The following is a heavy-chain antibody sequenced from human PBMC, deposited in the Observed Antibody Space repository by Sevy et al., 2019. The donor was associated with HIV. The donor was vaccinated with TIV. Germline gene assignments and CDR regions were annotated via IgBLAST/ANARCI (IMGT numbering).Heavy chain of an antibody. Sequence: GGSLRLSCAASGFTFSSYAMSWVRQAPGKGLEWVSAISGSGGSTYYADSVKGRFTISRDNSKNTLYLQMNSLRADDTAVYYCANDPADYYGSGSYLEYFQHWGQGTLVTVSS. V-gene: IGHV3-23*01. J-gene: IGHJ1*01. D-gene: IGHD3-10*01. CDR2: ISGSGGST. CDR1: GFTFSSYA. CDR3: ANDPADYYGSGSYLEYFQH.